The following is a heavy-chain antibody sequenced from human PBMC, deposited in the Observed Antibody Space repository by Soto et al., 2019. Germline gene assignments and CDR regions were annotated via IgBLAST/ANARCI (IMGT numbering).Heavy chain of an antibody. Sequence: QVQLVESGGGVVQPGRSLRLSCAASGFTFSSYGMHWVRQAPGKGLEWVAVISYDGSNKYYADSVKGRFTISRDNSKNTLYLQMNSLRAEDTAVYYCAKEEVYYDSSGYPRGDAFDIWGQGTMVTVSS. D-gene: IGHD3-22*01. J-gene: IGHJ3*02. CDR2: ISYDGSNK. CDR3: AKEEVYYDSSGYPRGDAFDI. CDR1: GFTFSSYG. V-gene: IGHV3-30*18.